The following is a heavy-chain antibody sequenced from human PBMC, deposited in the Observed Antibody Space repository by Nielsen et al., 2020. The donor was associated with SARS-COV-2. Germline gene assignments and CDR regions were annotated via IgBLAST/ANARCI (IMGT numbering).Heavy chain of an antibody. J-gene: IGHJ4*02. CDR1: GFTFSSYE. Sequence: GGSLRLSCAASGFTFSSYEMNWVRQAPGKGLEWVSYISTSGSTIYYSDSVKGRFTISRDNAKNTLYLQMNGLRAEDTAVYYCARLWDDGYYFDTGPYDYWGQGTLVTVSS. CDR2: ISTSGSTI. V-gene: IGHV3-48*03. D-gene: IGHD3-22*01. CDR3: ARLWDDGYYFDTGPYDY.